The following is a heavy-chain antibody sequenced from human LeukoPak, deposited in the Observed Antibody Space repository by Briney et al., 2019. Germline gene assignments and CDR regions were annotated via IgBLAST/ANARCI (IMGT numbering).Heavy chain of an antibody. CDR3: ARDAVN. J-gene: IGHJ4*02. D-gene: IGHD6-19*01. V-gene: IGHV3-23*01. CDR2: ISNSDGNT. CDR1: GFTFSSYA. Sequence: QAGGSLRLSCAASGFTFSSYAMSWVRQAPGRGLEWVSTISNSDGNTYYADSVKGRFTISRDNSKNTLYLQMNSLTAEDTAVYYCARDAVNWGQGTLVTVSS.